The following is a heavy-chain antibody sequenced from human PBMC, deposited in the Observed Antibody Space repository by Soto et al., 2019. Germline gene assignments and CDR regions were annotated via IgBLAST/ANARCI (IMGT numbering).Heavy chain of an antibody. D-gene: IGHD2-2*01. CDR2: INHSGST. J-gene: IGHJ5*02. CDR1: GGSFSGYY. V-gene: IGHV4-34*01. Sequence: TSETLSLTCAVYGGSFSGYYWSWIRQPPGKGLEWIGEINHSGSTNYNPSLKSRVTISVDTSKNQFSLKLSSVTAADTAVYYCARVRRAYCSSTSCYGLSLLVQKPTNWFDPWGQGTLVTVSS. CDR3: ARVRRAYCSSTSCYGLSLLVQKPTNWFDP.